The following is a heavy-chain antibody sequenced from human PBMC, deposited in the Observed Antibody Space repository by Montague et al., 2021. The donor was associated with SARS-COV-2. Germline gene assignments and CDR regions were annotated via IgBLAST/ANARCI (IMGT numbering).Heavy chain of an antibody. CDR2: FYLSGSN. J-gene: IGHJ4*02. Sequence: SETLSLTCTVSGYSISSGYYWGWIRQPPGQGLEWVGSFYLSGSNYYNPSFKRRVTISVDTSKNTFSLKLSSVTAADTAVYYCAMFQDCSATYYHFDYWGQGTLVTVSS. CDR3: AMFQDCSATYYHFDY. CDR1: GYSISSGYY. V-gene: IGHV4-38-2*02. D-gene: IGHD2-15*01.